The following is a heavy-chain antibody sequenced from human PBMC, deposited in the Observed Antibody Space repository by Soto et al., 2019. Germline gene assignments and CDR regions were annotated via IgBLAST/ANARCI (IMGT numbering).Heavy chain of an antibody. Sequence: ASVKVSCKVSGYTLAELSMYWVRQAPGKGLEWMGGFDPEDGETIYAQKFQGRVTMTEDTSTDTAYMELSSLRSEDTAVYYCATVRPLYCSRGSCYPASNFDYWGQGTLVTVSS. CDR1: GYTLAELS. D-gene: IGHD2-15*01. CDR2: FDPEDGET. J-gene: IGHJ4*02. CDR3: ATVRPLYCSRGSCYPASNFDY. V-gene: IGHV1-24*01.